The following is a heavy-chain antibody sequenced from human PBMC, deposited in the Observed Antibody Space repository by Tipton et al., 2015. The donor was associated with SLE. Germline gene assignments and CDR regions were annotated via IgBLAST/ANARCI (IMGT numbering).Heavy chain of an antibody. CDR3: ARAPGAMVTNAFDI. CDR2: ISSSSSYI. V-gene: IGHV3-21*01. CDR1: GFTFSSYS. D-gene: IGHD5-18*01. Sequence: SLRLSCAASGFTFSSYSMNWVRQAPGKGLEWVSSISSSSSYIYYAGSVKGRFTISRDNAKNSLYLQMNSLRAEDTAVYYCARAPGAMVTNAFDIWGQGTMVTVSS. J-gene: IGHJ3*02.